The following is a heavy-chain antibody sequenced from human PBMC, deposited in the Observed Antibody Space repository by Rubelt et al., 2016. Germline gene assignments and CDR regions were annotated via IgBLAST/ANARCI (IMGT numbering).Heavy chain of an antibody. CDR1: GGSISSYD. CDR3: ARGTVYFDN. Sequence: QVQLQESGPGLVKPSETLSLTCTVSGGSISSYDWSWIRQPPGKGPEWIGYVYYTGSTHYNPSLKSRVTISADRSKDQLSLKLSSVTAADTAVYYCARGTVYFDNWGQGTLVTVSS. J-gene: IGHJ4*02. D-gene: IGHD3/OR15-3a*01. V-gene: IGHV4-59*01. CDR2: VYYTGST.